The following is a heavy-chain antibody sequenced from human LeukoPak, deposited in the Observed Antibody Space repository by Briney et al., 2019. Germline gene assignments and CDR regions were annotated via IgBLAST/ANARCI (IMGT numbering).Heavy chain of an antibody. V-gene: IGHV5-51*01. CDR1: GCSFTSYW. D-gene: IGHD3-22*01. CDR2: IYPGDSDT. Sequence: PGESLKISCKGDGCSFTSYWIGWVRQMPGKGLEWMGIIYPGDSDTRYSPSFQGQVTISADKSISTAYLQWSSLKASDTAMYYCARPGYYDSSGYIFDYWGQGTLVTVSS. J-gene: IGHJ4*02. CDR3: ARPGYYDSSGYIFDY.